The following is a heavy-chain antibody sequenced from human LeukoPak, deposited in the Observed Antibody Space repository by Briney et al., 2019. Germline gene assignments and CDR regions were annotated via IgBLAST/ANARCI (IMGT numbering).Heavy chain of an antibody. CDR1: GGSISTYY. Sequence: RPSETLSLTCTVSGGSISTYYWSWIRQPPGKGLEWIGYFHYSGTTNYNPSLKSRVTISVDTSKNQFSLELSSVTAADTAVYYCTRGPDDYGDYGGENWFDPWGQGTLVTVSS. V-gene: IGHV4-59*01. CDR3: TRGPDDYGDYGGENWFDP. J-gene: IGHJ5*02. CDR2: FHYSGTT. D-gene: IGHD4-17*01.